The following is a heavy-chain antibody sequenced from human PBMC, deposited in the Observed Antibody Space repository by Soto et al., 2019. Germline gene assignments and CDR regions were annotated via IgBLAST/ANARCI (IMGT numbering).Heavy chain of an antibody. Sequence: PGGCTGLPCSACGFTLGDYVMLWVRYAPGKGLEWLCLIRWDGGSTYYADSVKGRFTISRDNSKNSLYLQMNSLRGEDTALYYCAKAGYYYDSSGYSDCDYWGQGTLV. D-gene: IGHD3-22*01. V-gene: IGHV3-43D*04. CDR1: GFTLGDYV. CDR2: IRWDGGST. CDR3: AKAGYYYDSSGYSDCDY. J-gene: IGHJ4*02.